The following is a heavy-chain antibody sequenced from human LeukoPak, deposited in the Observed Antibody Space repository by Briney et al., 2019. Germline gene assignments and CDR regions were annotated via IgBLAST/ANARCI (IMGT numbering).Heavy chain of an antibody. Sequence: GGSLRLSCAASGFTFSSYRMSWVRQAPGKGLEWVANIKQDGSEKYYVDSVKGRFTISRDNAKNSLYLQMNSLRAEDTAVYYCARDCSLWFGELFAFDIWGQGTMVTVSS. J-gene: IGHJ3*02. V-gene: IGHV3-7*01. CDR3: ARDCSLWFGELFAFDI. CDR2: IKQDGSEK. CDR1: GFTFSSYR. D-gene: IGHD3-10*01.